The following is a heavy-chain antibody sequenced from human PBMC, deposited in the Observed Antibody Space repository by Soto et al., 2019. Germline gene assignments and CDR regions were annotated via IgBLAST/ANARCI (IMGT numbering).Heavy chain of an antibody. D-gene: IGHD3-22*01. V-gene: IGHV3-30*19. CDR1: GFTFSTSV. Sequence: QVQLVESGGGVVQPGGSLRLSCAASGFTFSTSVMHWVLQSPGKGLGWMAIISYGGVNKYYADSVKGRFTISRDISESTLYLQMNSLRTEDTAVYYCAREEFEDGRGHFDYWGQGTLVSVSS. CDR3: AREEFEDGRGHFDY. CDR2: ISYGGVNK. J-gene: IGHJ4*02.